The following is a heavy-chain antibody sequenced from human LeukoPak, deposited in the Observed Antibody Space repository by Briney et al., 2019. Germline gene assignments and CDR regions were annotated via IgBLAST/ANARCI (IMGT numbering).Heavy chain of an antibody. Sequence: GGSLRLSCAASGLTVSTNYMSWVRQAPGKGLEWVSLIHTGGSTYYADSVKGRFTISRDNSKNTLYLQMNNLRVEDTAMYYCARDRIVLVTANDLDIWGQGTMVTVSS. V-gene: IGHV3-53*01. CDR1: GLTVSTNY. CDR2: IHTGGST. CDR3: ARDRIVLVTANDLDI. D-gene: IGHD2-21*02. J-gene: IGHJ3*02.